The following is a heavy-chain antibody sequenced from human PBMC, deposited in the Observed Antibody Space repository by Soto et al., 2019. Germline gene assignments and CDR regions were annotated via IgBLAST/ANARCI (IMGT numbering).Heavy chain of an antibody. D-gene: IGHD2-15*01. J-gene: IGHJ5*02. CDR1: GFTVSSNY. V-gene: IGHV3-53*04. Sequence: EVQLVESGGGLVQPGGSLRLSCAASGFTVSSNYMSWVRQAPGKGLEWVSVIYSGGSTYYADSVKGRFTISRHNSKNTLDLQTNGLRAEDTAVYYCARVRSCSGGSCYSSNWFDPWGQGTLVTVSS. CDR3: ARVRSCSGGSCYSSNWFDP. CDR2: IYSGGST.